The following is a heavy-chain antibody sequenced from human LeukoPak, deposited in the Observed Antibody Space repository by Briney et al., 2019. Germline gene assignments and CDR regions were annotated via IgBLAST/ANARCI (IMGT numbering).Heavy chain of an antibody. D-gene: IGHD2-15*01. CDR1: GGSISSSSYH. J-gene: IGHJ4*02. V-gene: IGHV4-39*02. Sequence: SETLSLTCTVSGGSISSSSYHWGWIRQPPGKGLEWIGNMYYSGSTYYNPSLKSRVTLSVDTSKNQFSLKMSSVSAADTALYYCARDLGGPYDYWGQGTLVTVSS. CDR3: ARDLGGPYDY. CDR2: MYYSGST.